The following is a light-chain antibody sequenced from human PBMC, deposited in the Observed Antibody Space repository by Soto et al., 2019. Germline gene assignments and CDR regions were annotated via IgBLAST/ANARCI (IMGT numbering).Light chain of an antibody. CDR2: EVN. CDR3: CSYAGTYTLWV. CDR1: SSDVGGYKF. Sequence: QSALTQPASVSASPGQSITISCTGTSSDVGGYKFVSWYQHHPGKAPKLMIYEVNNRPSGVPDRFSGSKSGNTASLTISGLQAEDEADYYCCSYAGTYTLWVFGGGTKLTVL. V-gene: IGLV2-14*01. J-gene: IGLJ3*02.